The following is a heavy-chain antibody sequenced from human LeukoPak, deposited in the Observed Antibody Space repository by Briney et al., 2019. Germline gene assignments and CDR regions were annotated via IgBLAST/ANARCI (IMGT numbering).Heavy chain of an antibody. CDR2: IYTSGST. D-gene: IGHD3-10*01. CDR1: GYSISSGYY. CDR3: ASSPSYYSLYYFDY. J-gene: IGHJ4*02. V-gene: IGHV4-4*07. Sequence: SETLSLTCTVSGYSISSGYYWSWIRQPAGKGLEWIGRIYTSGSTNYNPSLKSRVTMSVDTSKNQFSLKLSSVTAADTAVYYCASSPSYYSLYYFDYWGQGTLVTVSS.